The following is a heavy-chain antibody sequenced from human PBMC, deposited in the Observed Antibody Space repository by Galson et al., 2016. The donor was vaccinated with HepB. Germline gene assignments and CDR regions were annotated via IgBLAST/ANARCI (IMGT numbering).Heavy chain of an antibody. D-gene: IGHD2-8*02. CDR3: ARIRGVRDDYMDV. Sequence: SLRLSCAASGFTFTSYAMSWVRQPPGKGLEWVSAISGGGSSTFYADSEKGRFTISRDSSKNTLYLQMNSLRAEDTATYYCARIRGVRDDYMDVWGKGTTVIVSS. J-gene: IGHJ6*03. V-gene: IGHV3-23*01. CDR1: GFTFTSYA. CDR2: ISGGGSST.